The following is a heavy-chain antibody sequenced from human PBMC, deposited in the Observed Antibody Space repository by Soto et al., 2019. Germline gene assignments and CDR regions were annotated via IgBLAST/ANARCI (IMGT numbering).Heavy chain of an antibody. CDR2: SSTSGGST. Sequence: EVQLLESGGGLVQPGGALRLSCAASGFTFSSYAMSWVRQAPGKGLEWVSSSSTSGGSTYYADSVKGRFTISRDNSNNSLYLQMHSLRAEDTAVYYCSLSDRYYGMDVWGLGTTVTVSS. J-gene: IGHJ6*02. V-gene: IGHV3-23*01. CDR3: SLSDRYYGMDV. CDR1: GFTFSSYA.